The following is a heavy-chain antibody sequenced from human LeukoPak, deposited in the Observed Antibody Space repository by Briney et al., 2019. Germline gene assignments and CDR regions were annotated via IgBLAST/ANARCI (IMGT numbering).Heavy chain of an antibody. CDR2: INHRGST. CDR1: GGSFSGYY. J-gene: IGHJ4*02. Sequence: PSETLSLTCAVYGGSFSGYYWSWIRQPPGKGLEWIGEINHRGSTNYNPYLKSRVTITVDKSMNQFSLKLRSVTAADTAVYYCARGCVGNCPTGATFDFWGQGTLVTVSS. D-gene: IGHD7-27*01. CDR3: ARGCVGNCPTGATFDF. V-gene: IGHV4-34*01.